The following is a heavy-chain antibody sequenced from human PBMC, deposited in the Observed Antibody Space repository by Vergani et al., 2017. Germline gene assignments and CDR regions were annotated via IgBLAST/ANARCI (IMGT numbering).Heavy chain of an antibody. CDR1: VYTFVNHP. V-gene: IGHV1-18*04. D-gene: IGHD2-21*02. CDR2: ISPYNHKT. J-gene: IGHJ4*01. CDR3: ARSQVATDDFDL. Sequence: QAQLGQSDSEVKKPGDPVTLPCKTFVYTFVNHPITWVRQAPGQGLEWMGWISPYNHKTLYSQKVEGRVTMTSDTSSSTVFLELRRLTGDDTAIYYCARSQVATDDFDLWGRGTLVTVSS.